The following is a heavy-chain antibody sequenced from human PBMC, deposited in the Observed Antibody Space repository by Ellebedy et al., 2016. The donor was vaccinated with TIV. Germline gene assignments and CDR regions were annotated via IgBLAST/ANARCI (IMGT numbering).Heavy chain of an antibody. CDR2: IYHSGST. CDR1: GYSISSGYY. V-gene: IGHV4-38-2*02. CDR3: ARAPGYYDSSGYPGAEYFQH. J-gene: IGHJ1*01. D-gene: IGHD3-22*01. Sequence: SETLSLTXTVSGYSISSGYYWGWIRQPPGKGLEWIGSIYHSGSTYYNPSLKSRVTISVDTSKNQFSLKLSSVTAADTAVYYCARAPGYYDSSGYPGAEYFQHWGQGTLVTVSS.